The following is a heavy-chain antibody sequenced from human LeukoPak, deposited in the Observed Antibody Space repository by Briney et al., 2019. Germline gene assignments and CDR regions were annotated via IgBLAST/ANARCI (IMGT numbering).Heavy chain of an antibody. CDR3: VRSSTYHLFDD. CDR1: GGSISSYY. V-gene: IGHV4-59*08. CDR2: MYYSGST. D-gene: IGHD2-15*01. Sequence: SETLSLTCTVSGGSISSYYCSRIRQPPGKGLEWIGYMYYSGSTNYNPSLKSRVTISVDMSKNQFSLKLSSVTAADTAVYYCVRSSTYHLFDDWGQGTLVTVSS. J-gene: IGHJ4*02.